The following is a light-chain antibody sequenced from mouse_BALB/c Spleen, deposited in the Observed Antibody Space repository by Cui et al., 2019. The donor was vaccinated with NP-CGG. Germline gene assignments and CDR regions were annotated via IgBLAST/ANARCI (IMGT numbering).Light chain of an antibody. CDR1: TGAVTTSNY. J-gene: IGLJ1*01. V-gene: IGLV1*01. CDR2: GTN. CDR3: ALWCSNHWV. Sequence: QAVVPQESALTTSPGETVTLTCRSSTGAVTTSNYANWVQEKPDHLFTGLIGGTNNRAPGVPARFSGSLIGDKAALTITGAQTEDEAIYFCALWCSNHWVFGGGTKLTVL.